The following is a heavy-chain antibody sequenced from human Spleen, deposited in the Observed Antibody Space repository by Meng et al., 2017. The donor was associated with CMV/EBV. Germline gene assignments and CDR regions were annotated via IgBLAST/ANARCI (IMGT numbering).Heavy chain of an antibody. CDR1: GFTFSNYA. D-gene: IGHD1-26*01. CDR3: AQQGGRWELPGPN. Sequence: GGSLRLSCAASGFTFSNYAMSWVRQAPGRGLEWVSLTYSGTSSTYYADSVKGRFTISRDNSKSTVYLQMNSLRSEDTAMYFCAQQGGRWELPGPNWGQGTLVTVSS. V-gene: IGHV3-23*03. J-gene: IGHJ4*02. CDR2: TYSGTSST.